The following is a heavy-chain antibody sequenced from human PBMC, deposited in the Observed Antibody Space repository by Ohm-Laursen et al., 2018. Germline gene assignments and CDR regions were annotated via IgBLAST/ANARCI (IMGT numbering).Heavy chain of an antibody. J-gene: IGHJ4*02. CDR3: AKSAVSGSYFDY. Sequence: SLRLSCTASGFTFSSYWMDWVRQAPGKGLEWVSGISWNSGSIGYADSVKGRFTISRDNAKNSLYLQMNSLRAEDTALYYCAKSAVSGSYFDYWGQGTLVTVSS. CDR1: GFTFSSYW. CDR2: ISWNSGSI. V-gene: IGHV3-9*01. D-gene: IGHD1-26*01.